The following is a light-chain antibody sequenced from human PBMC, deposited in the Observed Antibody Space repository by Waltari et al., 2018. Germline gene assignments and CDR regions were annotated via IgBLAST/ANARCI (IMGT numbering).Light chain of an antibody. CDR1: SANLAGSNY. J-gene: IGLJ1*01. CDR2: DIN. V-gene: IGLV2-11*01. Sequence: QSALTQPRSVSGSPGQSVTIPCTGPSANLAGSNYVSWYQQHPGKAPKVVIYDINKWPSGVPDRFSGSKSGNTASLTISGLQAEDEADYYCCSYEATNTLVFGTGTKVTVL. CDR3: CSYEATNTLV.